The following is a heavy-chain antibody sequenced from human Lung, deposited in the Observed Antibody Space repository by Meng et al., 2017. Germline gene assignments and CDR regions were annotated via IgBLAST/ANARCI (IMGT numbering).Heavy chain of an antibody. CDR2: IYNSGST. Sequence: QGQLQELGPGLVKPSPNLSLTCTVSGGSISSSNYYWSWIRQPPGKGLEWSGHIYNSGSTYYNPSLKSRITISVDTSKNQFSLKLSSVTAADTAVYYCARGQKGYFDLWGRGTLVTVSS. CDR3: ARGQKGYFDL. CDR1: GGSISSSNYY. V-gene: IGHV4-30-4*01. J-gene: IGHJ2*01.